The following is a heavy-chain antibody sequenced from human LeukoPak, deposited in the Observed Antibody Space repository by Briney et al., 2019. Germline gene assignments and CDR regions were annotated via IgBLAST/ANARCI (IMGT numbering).Heavy chain of an antibody. D-gene: IGHD3-22*01. CDR2: ISSSGSTI. CDR3: ARDGGYYDSSGYPYYYYGMDV. Sequence: GGSLRLSCAASGFTFSDYYMSWIRQAPGKGLEWVSYISSSGSTIYYADSVKGRFTISRDNAKNSLYLQMNSLRAEDTAVYYCARDGGYYDSSGYPYYYYGMDVWGQGTTVTVSS. CDR1: GFTFSDYY. V-gene: IGHV3-11*04. J-gene: IGHJ6*02.